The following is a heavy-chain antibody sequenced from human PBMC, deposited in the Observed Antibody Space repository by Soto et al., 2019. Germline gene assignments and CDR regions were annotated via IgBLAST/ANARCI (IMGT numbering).Heavy chain of an antibody. CDR2: ISDSGSTV. V-gene: IGHV3-11*01. CDR3: ARGIAVAGKNWDFDY. J-gene: IGHJ4*02. CDR1: GFTFSDYY. D-gene: IGHD6-19*01. Sequence: QVQLVESGGGLVKPGGSLRLSCAASGFTFSDYYMSWIRQAPGKGLEWVSHISDSGSTVYYADSVQGRFTISRDNAKNALYLQMNSLRAEDTAVYYCARGIAVAGKNWDFDYWGQGTLVTVSS.